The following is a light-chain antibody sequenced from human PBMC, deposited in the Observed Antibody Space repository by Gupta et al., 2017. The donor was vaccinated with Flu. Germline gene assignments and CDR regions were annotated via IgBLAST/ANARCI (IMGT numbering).Light chain of an antibody. V-gene: IGKV3-11*01. CDR3: QKRSKRHPYT. CDR1: QSVSTY. J-gene: IGKJ2*01. Sequence: DIELTPSPATLSLSPGERATLSCRASQSVSTYLAWYQKKPGQAPRLLIYDASNRATGIPARFSGSGSGTNFTLTISSLEPEDVAVDYCQKRSKRHPYTFGQGTRLEI. CDR2: DAS.